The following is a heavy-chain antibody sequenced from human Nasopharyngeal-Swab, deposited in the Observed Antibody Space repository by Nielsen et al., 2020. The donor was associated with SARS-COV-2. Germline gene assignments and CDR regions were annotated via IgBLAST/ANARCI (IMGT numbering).Heavy chain of an antibody. CDR2: ITHDGSHK. Sequence: GESLKISCAASGFTFSSYGMNWVRQAPGKGLEWVADITHDGSHKYYADSVKGRFTMSRDNSKDTLYLQMNSLRAEDTAVYYCAKCSSTYSYTKYYMDVWGKGTTVTVSS. J-gene: IGHJ6*03. D-gene: IGHD2-2*02. V-gene: IGHV3-30*18. CDR1: GFTFSSYG. CDR3: AKCSSTYSYTKYYMDV.